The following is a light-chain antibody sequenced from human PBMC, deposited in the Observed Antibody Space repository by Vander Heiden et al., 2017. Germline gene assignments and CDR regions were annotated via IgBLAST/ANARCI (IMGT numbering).Light chain of an antibody. Sequence: ESVLTQSPATLSLSPGERATLSCRASQSVSSYLAWYQQKPGQAPRLLIYDASNRATGIPARFSGSGSGTDFTLTISSREPEDFAVYYCQQHSNWPLPTFGGGTKVEIK. CDR3: QQHSNWPLPT. J-gene: IGKJ4*01. CDR2: DAS. V-gene: IGKV3-11*01. CDR1: QSVSSY.